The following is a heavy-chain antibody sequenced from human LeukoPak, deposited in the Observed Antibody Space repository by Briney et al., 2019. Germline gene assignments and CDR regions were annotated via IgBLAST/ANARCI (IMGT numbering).Heavy chain of an antibody. J-gene: IGHJ3*01. CDR3: ARIRLPDHLGYTFGSGTFDV. D-gene: IGHD3-10*01. V-gene: IGHV2-70*01. CDR1: GFSLSSSGMC. CDR2: INWDDER. Sequence: SGPTLVNPTQTLTLTCSFSGFSLSSSGMCVSWIRQPPGKAPEWLALINWDDERYYSTSLKTRLSISKDTSKNQVVLTMTNVDPVDTATYYCARIRLPDHLGYTFGSGTFDVWGQGTMVTVSS.